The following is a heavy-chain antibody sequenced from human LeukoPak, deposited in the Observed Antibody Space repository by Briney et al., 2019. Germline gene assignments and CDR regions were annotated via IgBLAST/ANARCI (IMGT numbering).Heavy chain of an antibody. D-gene: IGHD6-6*01. CDR1: GGSISTYY. J-gene: IGHJ4*02. Sequence: NTSETLSLTCTVSGGSISTYYWSWNRQPPGKGLEWIGYIDYSGSTNYNPSLKSRVTISVDTPKNQFSLKLSSVTAADTAVYYCARWVTASSIDYWGQGTLVTVSS. V-gene: IGHV4-59*08. CDR3: ARWVTASSIDY. CDR2: IDYSGST.